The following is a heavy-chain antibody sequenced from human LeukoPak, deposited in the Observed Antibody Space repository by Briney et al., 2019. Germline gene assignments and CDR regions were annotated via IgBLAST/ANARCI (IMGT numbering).Heavy chain of an antibody. CDR2: ISHDGSIQ. CDR1: GFTISIHG. V-gene: IGHV3-30*18. CDR3: AKDWGSSGWYNWFDP. J-gene: IGHJ5*02. Sequence: ETSLRLSCVVSGFTISIHGMHWVRQAPGKGLEWVAMISHDGSIQHYGDSVKGRFTISRDNSKNTLYLQMNSLRDEDTAVYHCAKDWGSSGWYNWFDPWGQGTLVTVSS. D-gene: IGHD6-19*01.